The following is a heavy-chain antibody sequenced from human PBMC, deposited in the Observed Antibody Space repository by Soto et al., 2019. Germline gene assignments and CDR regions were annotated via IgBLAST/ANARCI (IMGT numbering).Heavy chain of an antibody. CDR2: IYYSGST. V-gene: IGHV4-39*01. CDR3: ARLRIAARPWFDP. CDR1: GGSISSSSYY. J-gene: IGHJ5*02. Sequence: SETLSLTCTVSGGSISSSSYYWGWIRQPPGKGLEWIGSIYYSGSTYYNPSLKSRVTISVDTSKNQFSLKLSSVTAADTAVYYCARLRIAARPWFDPWGQGTLVTVSS. D-gene: IGHD6-6*01.